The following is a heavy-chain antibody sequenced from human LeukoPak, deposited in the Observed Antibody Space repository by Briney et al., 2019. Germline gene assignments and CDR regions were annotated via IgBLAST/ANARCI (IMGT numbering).Heavy chain of an antibody. D-gene: IGHD2-2*01. CDR1: GGSISSSSDY. Sequence: PSETLSLTCTVSGGSISSSSDYWGWIRQAPGKGLEWIGSISNSGSTYYHPSLKSRVTKSVDTSKNQLSLMLSSVTAANTAVYDCATVSSRYCTSTICYFKWFDPWGQGTLVTVSS. CDR2: ISNSGST. CDR3: ATVSSRYCTSTICYFKWFDP. J-gene: IGHJ5*02. V-gene: IGHV4-39*07.